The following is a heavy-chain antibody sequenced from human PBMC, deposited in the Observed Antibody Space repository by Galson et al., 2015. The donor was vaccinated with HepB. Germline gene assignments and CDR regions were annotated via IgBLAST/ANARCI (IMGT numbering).Heavy chain of an antibody. CDR1: GYTFTGYY. V-gene: IGHV1-2*06. D-gene: IGHD4-17*01. CDR2: INPNSGGT. J-gene: IGHJ6*03. CDR3: ARGDYFGYGDFYYYYYMDV. Sequence: SVKVSCKASGYTFTGYYMHWVRQAPGQGLEWMGRINPNSGGTNYAQKFQGRVTMTRDTSISTAYMELSRLRSDDTAVYYCARGDYFGYGDFYYYYYMDVWGKGTTVTVSS.